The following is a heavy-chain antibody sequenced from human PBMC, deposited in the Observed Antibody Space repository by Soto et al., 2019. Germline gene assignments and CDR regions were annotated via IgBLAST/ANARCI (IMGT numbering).Heavy chain of an antibody. CDR2: IKQDGSEK. CDR1: GFTFSSYW. D-gene: IGHD2-2*02. V-gene: IGHV3-7*03. Sequence: GGSLRLSCAATGFTFSSYWMSWVRQAPGKGLEWVANIKQDGSEKYYVDSVKGRFTISRDNAKNSLFLQMTSLRAEDTAVYYCARDSSHIPTSISCYILSQTPDEFEYWGQGNPVTAAS. CDR3: ARDSSHIPTSISCYILSQTPDEFEY. J-gene: IGHJ4*02.